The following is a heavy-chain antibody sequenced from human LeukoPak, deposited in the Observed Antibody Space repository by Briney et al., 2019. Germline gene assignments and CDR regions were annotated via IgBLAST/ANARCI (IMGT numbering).Heavy chain of an antibody. CDR1: GFTFSSYS. J-gene: IGHJ4*02. CDR3: ARVLRYFDGEFDY. D-gene: IGHD3-9*01. V-gene: IGHV3-21*01. CDR2: ISSSSSYI. Sequence: PGGSLRLSCAASGFTFSSYSMNWVRQAPGKGLEWVSSISSSSSYIYYADSVKGRFTISRDNAKNTLYLQMNSLRAEDTAVYYCARVLRYFDGEFDYWGQGTLVTVSS.